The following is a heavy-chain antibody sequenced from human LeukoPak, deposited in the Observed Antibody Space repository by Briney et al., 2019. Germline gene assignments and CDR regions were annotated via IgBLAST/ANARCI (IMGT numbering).Heavy chain of an antibody. CDR1: GFTFSDHY. D-gene: IGHD6-13*01. J-gene: IGHJ4*02. CDR2: ISSSGNTT. V-gene: IGHV3-11*04. CDR3: ARDGGSSWYFDY. Sequence: GGSLRLSCAASGFTFSDHYMSWIRQAAGKGLEWVSYISSSGNTTYYADSVKGRFTISRDNAKNSLYLQMNSLSAEDTAVYYCARDGGSSWYFDYWGQGTLVTVSS.